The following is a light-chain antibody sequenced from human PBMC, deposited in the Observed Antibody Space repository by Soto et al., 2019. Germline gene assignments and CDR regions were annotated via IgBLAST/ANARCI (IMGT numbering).Light chain of an antibody. J-gene: IGKJ1*01. V-gene: IGKV3-15*01. CDR1: QSVSSN. CDR2: AAS. Sequence: EIVMTQSPATLSLSPGERASLSCRASQSVSSNVAWYQQKRGQAPRLLIYAASTRATGIPTRFSGSGSGTEFTLTIRSLQSEDFAVYYCQQYTAWPPWTFGHGTKVDIK. CDR3: QQYTAWPPWT.